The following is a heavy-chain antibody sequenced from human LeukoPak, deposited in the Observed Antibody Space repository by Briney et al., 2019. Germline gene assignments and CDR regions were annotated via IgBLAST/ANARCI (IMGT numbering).Heavy chain of an antibody. J-gene: IGHJ4*02. D-gene: IGHD3-10*01. CDR3: ARGERFGEHITY. CDR1: GFTFSSYD. V-gene: IGHV3-13*01. CDR2: IDTAGDT. Sequence: GRSLRLSCAASGFTFSSYDMHWVRQATGKGLEWVSAIDTAGDTYYPGSVKGRFTISRENAKNSLYLQINSLRAGDTAVYYCARGERFGEHITYWGQGTLVTVSS.